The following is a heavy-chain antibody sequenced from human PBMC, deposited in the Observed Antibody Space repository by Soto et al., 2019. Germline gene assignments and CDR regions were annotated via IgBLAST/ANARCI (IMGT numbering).Heavy chain of an antibody. CDR2: ISGSGGST. D-gene: IGHD3-22*01. CDR3: AKGRVVVSGYSNYGYDAFDI. V-gene: IGHV3-23*01. Sequence: GGSLRLSCAASGFTFSSYAMSWVRQAPGKGLEWVSAISGSGGSTYYADSVKGRFTISRDNSKNTLYLQMNSLRAEDTAVYYCAKGRVVVSGYSNYGYDAFDIWGQGTMVTVSS. J-gene: IGHJ3*02. CDR1: GFTFSSYA.